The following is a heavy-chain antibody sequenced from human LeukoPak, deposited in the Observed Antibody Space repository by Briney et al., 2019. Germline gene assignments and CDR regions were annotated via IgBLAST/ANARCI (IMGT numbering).Heavy chain of an antibody. V-gene: IGHV4-39*07. J-gene: IGHJ3*02. CDR2: IYYSGST. CDR3: ARLYDYVWGSYRYTSFSAFDI. Sequence: PSETLSLTCTVSGGSISSSNYYWGWIRQPPGKGLECIGSIYYSGSTYYNPSLKSRVTISVDTSKNQLSLKLSSVTAADTAVYYCARLYDYVWGSYRYTSFSAFDIWGQGTMVTVSS. CDR1: GGSISSSNYY. D-gene: IGHD3-16*02.